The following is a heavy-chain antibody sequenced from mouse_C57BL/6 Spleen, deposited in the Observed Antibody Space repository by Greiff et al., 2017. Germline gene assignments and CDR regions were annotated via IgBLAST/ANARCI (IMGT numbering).Heavy chain of an antibody. D-gene: IGHD1-1*01. CDR2: INPNNGGT. V-gene: IGHV1-26*01. CDR3: ARGGITTVVANWYFDV. J-gene: IGHJ1*03. Sequence: EVQLQQSGPELVKPGASVKISCKASGYTFTDYYMNWVKQSHGKSLEWIGDINPNNGGTSYNQKFKGKATLTVDKSSSTAYMELRSLTSEDSAVYYCARGGITTVVANWYFDVWGTGTTVTVSS. CDR1: GYTFTDYY.